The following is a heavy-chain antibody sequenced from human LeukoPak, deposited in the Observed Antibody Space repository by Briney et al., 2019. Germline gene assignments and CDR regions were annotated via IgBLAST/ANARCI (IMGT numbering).Heavy chain of an antibody. Sequence: PSGTLSLTCPSAGGSISNNNYYWGWIRQPPGTGLEWIGSMYYSGSTYYNPSLRSRVTLLLDTSKNEFSLQLRSVTSADTAVYFCARGVRSLFVVSTFDSWGQGILVTVSS. CDR1: GGSISNNNYY. CDR3: ARGVRSLFVVSTFDS. V-gene: IGHV4-39*07. CDR2: MYYSGST. J-gene: IGHJ4*02. D-gene: IGHD2-8*02.